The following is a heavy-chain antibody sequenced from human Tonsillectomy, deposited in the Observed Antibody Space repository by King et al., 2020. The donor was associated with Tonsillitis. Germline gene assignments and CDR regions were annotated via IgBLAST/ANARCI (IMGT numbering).Heavy chain of an antibody. CDR2: ISSSGSTL. J-gene: IGHJ3*02. CDR3: AREGIDYYDSSGYYRVDAFDI. CDR1: GFTFSSYE. D-gene: IGHD3-22*01. Sequence: VQLVESGGGLVQPGGSLRLSCAASGFTFSSYEMNWVRQAPGKGLEVVSYISSSGSTLYYADSVKGRFTISRDNAKNSLYLQMNSLRAEDTAVYYCAREGIDYYDSSGYYRVDAFDIWGQGTMVTVSS. V-gene: IGHV3-48*03.